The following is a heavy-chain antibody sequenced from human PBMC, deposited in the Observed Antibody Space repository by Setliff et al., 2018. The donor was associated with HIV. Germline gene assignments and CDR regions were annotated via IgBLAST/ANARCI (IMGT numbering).Heavy chain of an antibody. CDR2: MNPNSGNT. D-gene: IGHD5-12*01. CDR3: ARGWGAERWLQLDPRYFDL. Sequence: ASVKVSCKASGYSPGNYGIAWVRQARGQGLEWMGWMNPNSGNTGYAQEFQGRVTMTRNTSISTAYMELSSLRSEDTAVYYCARGWGAERWLQLDPRYFDLWGRGTLVTVSS. CDR1: GYSPGNYG. V-gene: IGHV1-8*01. J-gene: IGHJ2*01.